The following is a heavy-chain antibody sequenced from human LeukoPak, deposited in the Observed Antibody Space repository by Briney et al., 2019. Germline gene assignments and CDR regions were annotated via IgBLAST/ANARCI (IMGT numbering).Heavy chain of an antibody. CDR3: ARDLGYCSGGSCYETRYYYYYGMDV. Sequence: PGGSLRLSCAASGFTFSSYSMNWVRQAPGKGLEWVSSISSSSSYIYYADSVKGRFTISRDNAKNSLYLQMNSLRAEDTAVYYCARDLGYCSGGSCYETRYYYYYGMDVWGQGTTVTVSS. J-gene: IGHJ6*02. D-gene: IGHD2-15*01. V-gene: IGHV3-21*01. CDR2: ISSSSSYI. CDR1: GFTFSSYS.